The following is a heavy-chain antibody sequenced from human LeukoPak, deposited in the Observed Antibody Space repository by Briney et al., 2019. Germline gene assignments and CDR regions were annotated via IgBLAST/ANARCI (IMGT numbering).Heavy chain of an antibody. J-gene: IGHJ4*02. D-gene: IGHD3-3*01. CDR2: IYYSGTT. Sequence: SETLSLTCTVSGGSISRYYWSWIRQPPGKGLEWIGYIYYSGTTNYNPALKSRATISVDTSENQFSLKLGSGTAADTAVYYCARHFLPVPYEGFDYWGQGTLVTVSS. CDR1: GGSISRYY. CDR3: ARHFLPVPYEGFDY. V-gene: IGHV4-59*08.